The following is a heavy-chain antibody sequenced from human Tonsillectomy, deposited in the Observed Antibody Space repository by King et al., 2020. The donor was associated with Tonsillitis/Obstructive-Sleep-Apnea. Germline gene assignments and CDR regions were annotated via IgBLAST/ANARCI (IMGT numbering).Heavy chain of an antibody. Sequence: LQLQESGPGLVKPSETLSLTCTVSGGSTGSSSYYWGWIRQSPGEGLEWIGSIYYDGTTYYNPSLKSRVTISVDTSKNQFSLRLTSVTAADTAVYYCARHVDYPKIYYYCMDVWGKGTAVTGSS. D-gene: IGHD4-11*01. CDR1: GGSTGSSSYY. CDR2: IYYDGTT. J-gene: IGHJ6*03. CDR3: ARHVDYPKIYYYCMDV. V-gene: IGHV4-39*01.